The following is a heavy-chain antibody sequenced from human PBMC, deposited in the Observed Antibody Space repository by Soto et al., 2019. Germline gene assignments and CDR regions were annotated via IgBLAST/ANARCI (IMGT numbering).Heavy chain of an antibody. J-gene: IGHJ4*02. D-gene: IGHD1-7*01. Sequence: PSETLSLTCTVSGDTITSSSWNWIRQSAGKGLEWIGRISTTGNTHYNPSLESRVTMSLDTSKNQFSLKLTSVTAADTAVYYCEGESGENWSYEAYWGQGTLVTVSS. CDR2: ISTTGNT. CDR1: GDTITSSS. V-gene: IGHV4-4*07. CDR3: EGESGENWSYEAY.